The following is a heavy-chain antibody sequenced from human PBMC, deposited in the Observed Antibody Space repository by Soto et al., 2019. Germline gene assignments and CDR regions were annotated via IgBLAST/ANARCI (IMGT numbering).Heavy chain of an antibody. D-gene: IGHD6-13*01. CDR2: ISYDESNK. CDR3: ARVRGSSWYEGAFDI. J-gene: IGHJ3*02. CDR1: GFTFSSYP. Sequence: QVQLVESGGGVVQPGRSLRLSCAASGFTFSSYPMHWVRQAPGKGLEWVAFISYDESNKYYADSVKGRFPISRDNSKNTLYLQMNRLRAEDTAVYYCARVRGSSWYEGAFDIWGQGTMVTVSS. V-gene: IGHV3-30-3*01.